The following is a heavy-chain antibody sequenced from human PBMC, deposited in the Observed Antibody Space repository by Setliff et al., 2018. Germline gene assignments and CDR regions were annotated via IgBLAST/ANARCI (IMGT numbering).Heavy chain of an antibody. CDR1: GFIFSDHY. CDR2: TRDRAHSYST. V-gene: IGHV3-72*01. J-gene: IGHJ4*02. CDR3: TRRGVHSSGYYPIDS. Sequence: GGSLRLSCAASGFIFSDHYLDWVRQTPGRGLEWVARTRDRAHSYSTEYAASAKGRFFISRDNSKNLLFLQMDSLRTEDTAVYYCTRRGVHSSGYYPIDSWGQGTLVTVS. D-gene: IGHD3-22*01.